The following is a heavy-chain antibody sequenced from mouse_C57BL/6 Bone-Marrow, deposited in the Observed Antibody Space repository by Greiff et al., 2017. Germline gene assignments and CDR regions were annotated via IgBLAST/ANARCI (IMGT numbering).Heavy chain of an antibody. V-gene: IGHV1-69*01. D-gene: IGHD2-4*01. CDR3: APLRGDWYFDV. CDR1: GYTFTSYW. Sequence: QVQLQQPGAELVMPGASVKLSCKASGYTFTSYWMHWVKQRPGQGLEWIGEIDPSDSYTNYNQKFKCKSTLTVDKSSSTAYMQRSSLTSEDSAVYYCAPLRGDWYFDVWGTGTTVTVSS. J-gene: IGHJ1*03. CDR2: IDPSDSYT.